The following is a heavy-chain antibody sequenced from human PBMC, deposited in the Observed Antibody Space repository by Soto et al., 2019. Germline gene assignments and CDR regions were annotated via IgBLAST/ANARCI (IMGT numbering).Heavy chain of an antibody. J-gene: IGHJ4*02. CDR1: GFTFSDYW. CDR2: IKSDGSST. Sequence: EVHLVESGGGLVQPGGSLRLSCVASGFTFSDYWMHWVRQAPGKGLVWVSRIKSDGSSTSYADSVEGRFTISRDNAKNTLLLQMTSLRAEDSAVYYCVRAVTATPDYWGQGTLVTVSS. CDR3: VRAVTATPDY. D-gene: IGHD1-20*01. V-gene: IGHV3-74*01.